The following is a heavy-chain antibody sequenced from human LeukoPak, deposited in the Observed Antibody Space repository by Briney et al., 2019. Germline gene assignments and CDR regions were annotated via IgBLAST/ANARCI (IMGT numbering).Heavy chain of an antibody. CDR2: MHPNSGGT. D-gene: IGHD3-22*01. V-gene: IGHV1-2*02. CDR3: ASLAHFDGSTYYPDF. CDR1: GYIFTDYY. J-gene: IGHJ4*02. Sequence: ASVKVSCKASGYIFTDYYIHWLRQAPGQGLEWMGWMHPNSGGTNYAQNFQGRVTMTRDTSITTAYMELSRLTSDDTAVYYCASLAHFDGSTYYPDFWGQGTLVTVSS.